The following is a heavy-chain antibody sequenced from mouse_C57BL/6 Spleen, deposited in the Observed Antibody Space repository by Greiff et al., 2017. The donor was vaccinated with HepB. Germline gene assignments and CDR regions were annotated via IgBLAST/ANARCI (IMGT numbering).Heavy chain of an antibody. CDR2: IYPRSGNT. Sequence: VKLVESGAELARPGASVKLSCKASGYTFTSYGISWVKQRTGQGLEWIGEIYPRSGNTYYNEKFKGKATLTADKSSSTAYMELRSLTSEDSAVYFCARRNYSNYEGYFDVWGTGTTVTVSS. CDR3: ARRNYSNYEGYFDV. J-gene: IGHJ1*03. CDR1: GYTFTSYG. D-gene: IGHD2-5*01. V-gene: IGHV1-81*01.